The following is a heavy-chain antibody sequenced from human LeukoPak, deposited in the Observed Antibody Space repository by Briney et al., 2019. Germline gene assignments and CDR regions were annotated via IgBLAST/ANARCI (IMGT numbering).Heavy chain of an antibody. CDR2: VFTSGIT. D-gene: IGHD3-10*01. CDR1: GGSISIYY. J-gene: IGHJ6*03. Sequence: ETLSLTCTVSGGSISIYYWNWIRQPAGKGLEWIGRVFTSGITNYDPSLKSRVTMSVDTSKNQFSLNLSSVTAADPAVYYCARESSGNYYNPLGYMDVWGKGTTVTVSS. CDR3: ARESSGNYYNPLGYMDV. V-gene: IGHV4-4*07.